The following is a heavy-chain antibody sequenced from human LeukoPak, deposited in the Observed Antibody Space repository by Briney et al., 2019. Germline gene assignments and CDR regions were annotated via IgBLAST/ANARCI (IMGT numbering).Heavy chain of an antibody. Sequence: GGSLRLSCAASEFTFSGHQMSWVRQAPGKGREWVAKIIQDGSEEYYLDSVKGRFIISRDNGKNSLYLEMNSLRVEDTAVYYCARDWRQDNAFDLWGRGTMVTVSS. J-gene: IGHJ3*01. D-gene: IGHD2-15*01. V-gene: IGHV3-7*01. CDR3: ARDWRQDNAFDL. CDR2: IIQDGSEE. CDR1: EFTFSGHQ.